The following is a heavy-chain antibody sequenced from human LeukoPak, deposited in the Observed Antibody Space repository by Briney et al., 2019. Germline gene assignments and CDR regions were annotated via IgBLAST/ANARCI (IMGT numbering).Heavy chain of an antibody. V-gene: IGHV4-31*03. CDR1: ADSLSSGGHY. D-gene: IGHD3-10*01. CDR3: ARGGNRFGGFYFDY. Sequence: SENLSLNCTVSADSLSSGGHYRAWIRQFPGKGLESIGFIHHSGRSRHNPSLKDRVAISVDTSRKQFALKLSSVTAADTAMYYCARGGNRFGGFYFDYWGQGIQVIVSS. CDR2: IHHSGRS. J-gene: IGHJ4*02.